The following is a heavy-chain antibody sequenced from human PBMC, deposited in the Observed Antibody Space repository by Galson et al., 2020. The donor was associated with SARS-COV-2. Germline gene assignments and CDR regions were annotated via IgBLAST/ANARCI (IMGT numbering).Heavy chain of an antibody. Sequence: GGSLRLSCAVSGFTLSTYAMSWVRQAPGEGLEWVSTISGTGSTTYYADPVKGRFTISRDNSKNTLYLQLNTLRAEDTAIYYCANNGYGSSWFHYWGLGTLVTVSS. V-gene: IGHV3-23*01. CDR1: GFTLSTYA. J-gene: IGHJ4*02. CDR2: ISGTGSTT. D-gene: IGHD6-13*01. CDR3: ANNGYGSSWFHY.